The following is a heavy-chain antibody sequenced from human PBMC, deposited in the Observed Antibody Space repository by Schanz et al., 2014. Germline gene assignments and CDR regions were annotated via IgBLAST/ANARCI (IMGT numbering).Heavy chain of an antibody. J-gene: IGHJ6*02. CDR1: GFSFNNYW. D-gene: IGHD3-3*01. Sequence: EVQLVESGGGLVQPGGSLRLSCAASGFSFNNYWMTWFRQAPGKGLEWVANIIHDGSEKFYVDSVKGRFTISRDNAKNSLYLQMDALRAEDTAVYYCAGTRPLIVGVSRDYNPEYYYDYGMDAWGQGTTVTVSS. CDR2: IIHDGSEK. CDR3: AGTRPLIVGVSRDYNPEYYYDYGMDA. V-gene: IGHV3-7*03.